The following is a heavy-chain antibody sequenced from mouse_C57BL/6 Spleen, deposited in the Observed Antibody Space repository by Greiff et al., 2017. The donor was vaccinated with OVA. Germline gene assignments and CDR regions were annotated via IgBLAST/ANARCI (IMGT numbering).Heavy chain of an antibody. Sequence: EVQLVQSGGGLVQPGGSLSLSCAASGFTFTGYYMSWVRQPPGKALERLGFIRNKASGYTTEYSASVKGRFTISRYTSQSILYLQMNALRAEDSDTDDCARYTGASYWYFDVWGTGTTVTVSS. CDR2: IRNKASGYTT. V-gene: IGHV7-3*01. CDR3: ARYTGASYWYFDV. D-gene: IGHD1-1*02. J-gene: IGHJ1*03. CDR1: GFTFTGYY.